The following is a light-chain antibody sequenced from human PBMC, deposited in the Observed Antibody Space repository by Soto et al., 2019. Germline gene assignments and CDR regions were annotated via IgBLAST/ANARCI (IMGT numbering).Light chain of an antibody. J-gene: IGLJ1*01. Sequence: QSVLTQPASVSGSPGQSITISCTGTSSDVGGYNYVSWYQQHPGKAPKLMIYDVSNRPSGVSNRFSGSKSGNTASLTISGLQAEDEADYYCSSYTSSSTLGDAFGTGTKVTVL. CDR1: SSDVGGYNY. V-gene: IGLV2-14*01. CDR3: SSYTSSSTLGDA. CDR2: DVS.